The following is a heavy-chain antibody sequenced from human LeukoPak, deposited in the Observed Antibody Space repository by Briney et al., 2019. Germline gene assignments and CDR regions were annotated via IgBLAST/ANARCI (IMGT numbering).Heavy chain of an antibody. Sequence: GASVKVSCKASGFTFTSSAMQWVRQARGQRLERIGWIVVGSGNTNYAQKFQERVTITRDMSTSTAYMELSSLRSEDTAVYYCAAGLRYFDWPDAFDIWGQGTMVTVSS. V-gene: IGHV1-58*02. CDR2: IVVGSGNT. CDR1: GFTFTSSA. D-gene: IGHD3-9*01. CDR3: AAGLRYFDWPDAFDI. J-gene: IGHJ3*02.